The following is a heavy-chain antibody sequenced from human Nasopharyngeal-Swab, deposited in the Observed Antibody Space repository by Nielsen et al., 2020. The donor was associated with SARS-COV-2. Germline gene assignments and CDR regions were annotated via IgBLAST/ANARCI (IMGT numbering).Heavy chain of an antibody. D-gene: IGHD2-15*01. CDR3: AAPGTRCSGDKCDMWVFDY. CDR2: IRGGGART. Sequence: GGSLRLSCAASGFTFSNYAMSWVRRAPGKGLEWLSSIRGGGARTTYADSAKGRFTISRDNSKNTLYLQMSSLRVEDTAVYYCAAPGTRCSGDKCDMWVFDYWGQGTQVTVSS. CDR1: GFTFSNYA. J-gene: IGHJ4*02. V-gene: IGHV3-23*01.